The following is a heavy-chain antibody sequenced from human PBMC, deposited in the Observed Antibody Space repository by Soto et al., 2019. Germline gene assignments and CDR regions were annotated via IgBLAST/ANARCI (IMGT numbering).Heavy chain of an antibody. Sequence: GGSLRLSCAASAFTLSSYWMNWVRHAPGKGLEWVAVISYDGSNKYYADSVKGRFTISRDNSKNTLYLQMNSLRAEYTAVYYCARDLGAPRAYWGQGTLVTVSS. J-gene: IGHJ4*02. CDR1: AFTLSSYW. CDR2: ISYDGSNK. D-gene: IGHD1-26*01. CDR3: ARDLGAPRAY. V-gene: IGHV3-30-3*01.